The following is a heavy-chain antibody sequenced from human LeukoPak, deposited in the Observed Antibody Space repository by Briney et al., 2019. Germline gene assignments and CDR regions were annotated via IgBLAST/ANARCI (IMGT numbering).Heavy chain of an antibody. CDR2: ISYDGSNK. J-gene: IGHJ6*02. D-gene: IGHD6-19*01. V-gene: IGHV3-30*18. CDR3: AKEVAGTGSYYYYYGMDV. Sequence: GGSLRLSCAASGFTFSSYGMHWVRQAPGKGLEWVAVISYDGSNKYYADSVKGRFTISRDNSKSTLYLQMNSLRAEDTAVYYCAKEVAGTGSYYYYYGMDVWGQGTTVTVSS. CDR1: GFTFSSYG.